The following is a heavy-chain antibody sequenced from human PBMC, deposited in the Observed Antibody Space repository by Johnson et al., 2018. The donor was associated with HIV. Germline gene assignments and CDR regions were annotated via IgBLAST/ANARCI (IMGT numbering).Heavy chain of an antibody. J-gene: IGHJ3*02. V-gene: IGHV3-30-3*01. D-gene: IGHD3-22*01. CDR1: GLTFSSYA. CDR2: ISYDGYNK. Sequence: QVQLVESGGGVVRPGGSLRLSCAASGLTFSSYAMHWVRQAPGKGLEWVALISYDGYNKYYADSVKGRFTISRDNFKNTLYLQMNSLRAEDTAVYYCARVQITYDYDSSAYQAFDIWGQGTMVTVSS. CDR3: ARVQITYDYDSSAYQAFDI.